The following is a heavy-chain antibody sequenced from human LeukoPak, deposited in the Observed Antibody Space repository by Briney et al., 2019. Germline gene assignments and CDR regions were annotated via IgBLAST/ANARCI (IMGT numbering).Heavy chain of an antibody. CDR2: IRRRAYGGAA. CDR3: SRNGLVDFDY. V-gene: IGHV3-49*04. CDR1: GFAFDDFA. J-gene: IGHJ4*02. Sequence: GGSLRLSCTTPGFAFDDFAMRWVRQTAGKGLERVGFIRRRAYGGAAEYAASVKGRFIISRDDSKGIAYLQMNSLKTEDTAVYYCSRNGLVDFDYWGQGSRVIVSP.